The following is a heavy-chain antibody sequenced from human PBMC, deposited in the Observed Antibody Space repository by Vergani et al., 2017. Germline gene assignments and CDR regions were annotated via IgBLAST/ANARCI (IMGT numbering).Heavy chain of an antibody. V-gene: IGHV4-34*01. CDR3: ARAVRNWFDP. CDR1: GGSFSGYY. CDR2: IYYSGST. J-gene: IGHJ5*02. Sequence: QVQLQQWGAGLLKPSETLSLTCAVYGGSFSGYYWSWIRQPPGKGLEWIGSIYYSGSTNYNPSLKSRVTISVDTSKNQFSLKLSSVTAADTAVYYCARAVRNWFDPWGQGTLVTVSS.